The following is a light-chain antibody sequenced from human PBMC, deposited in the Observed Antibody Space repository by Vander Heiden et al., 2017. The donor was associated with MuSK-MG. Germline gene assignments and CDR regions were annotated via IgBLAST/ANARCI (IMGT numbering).Light chain of an antibody. CDR3: QQDDNSPRT. Sequence: DIQMPSPPSSLSAFVEDRVTITWRARQDISNYLAWFQQKPGKAPKSLIYDASSLQSGVPSRFSGSGSGTDLTLTISSLKPEDFATYYCQQDDNSPRTFGQGTKVEIK. CDR1: QDISNY. CDR2: DAS. J-gene: IGKJ1*01. V-gene: IGKV1-16*01.